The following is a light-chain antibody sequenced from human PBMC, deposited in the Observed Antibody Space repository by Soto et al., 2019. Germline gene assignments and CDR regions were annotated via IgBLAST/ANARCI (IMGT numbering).Light chain of an antibody. CDR2: DVS. Sequence: QSVLTQPRSVSGSPGQAVTFSCTGTNSDVGGYNYVSWYQQHPDKAPKLIIYDVSKRPSGVPDRFSGSKSGNTASLTISGLQAEDEADYFCSSFAGSYTHVFGTGTKVT. CDR1: NSDVGGYNY. J-gene: IGLJ1*01. CDR3: SSFAGSYTHV. V-gene: IGLV2-11*01.